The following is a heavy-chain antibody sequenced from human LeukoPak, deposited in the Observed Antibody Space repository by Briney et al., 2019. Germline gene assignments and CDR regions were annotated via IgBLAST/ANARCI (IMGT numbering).Heavy chain of an antibody. CDR1: GYSISSGYY. D-gene: IGHD4-23*01. CDR2: IYTSGST. V-gene: IGHV4-61*02. J-gene: IGHJ5*02. CDR3: ARDLSNYGGNPFDP. Sequence: SETLSLTCAVSGYSISSGYYWSWIRQPAGKGLEWIGRIYTSGSTNYNPSLKSRVTISVDTSKDQFSLKLSSVTAADTAVYYCARDLSNYGGNPFDPWGQGTLVTVSS.